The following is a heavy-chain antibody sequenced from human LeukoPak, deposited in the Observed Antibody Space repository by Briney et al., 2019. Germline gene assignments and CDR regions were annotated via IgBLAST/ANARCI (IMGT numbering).Heavy chain of an antibody. V-gene: IGHV1-18*01. CDR3: AKGDSSGYKLFC. D-gene: IGHD6-19*01. CDR1: GYTLTSYG. CDR2: ISAYNGYT. J-gene: IGHJ6*01. Sequence: ASVTVSCKASGYTLTSYGISWLRQAPAKGLEWMGWISAYNGYTNYAKKRQGRVTMTTDITTSIPNNDLRSLRSDDTPLYNRAKGDSSGYKLFCWG.